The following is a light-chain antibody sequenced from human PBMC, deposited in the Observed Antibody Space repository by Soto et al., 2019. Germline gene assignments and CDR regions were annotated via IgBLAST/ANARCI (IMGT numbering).Light chain of an antibody. Sequence: DVVMTQSPLSLPVTLGQPASISCRSSQSLAYSDGNTYLNWFQQRPGQSPRRLIYKVSNRDSGVPDRFSGSGSGTDFTLKINRVEAEDVGVYYCMQGTYWPITFGQGTRLEIK. CDR1: QSLAYSDGNTY. CDR3: MQGTYWPIT. V-gene: IGKV2-30*01. J-gene: IGKJ5*01. CDR2: KVS.